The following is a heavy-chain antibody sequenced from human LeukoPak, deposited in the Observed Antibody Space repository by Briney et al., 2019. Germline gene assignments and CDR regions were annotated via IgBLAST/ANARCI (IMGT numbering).Heavy chain of an antibody. Sequence: SVKVSCKASGGTFSSYAISWVRQAPGQGLEWMGGIIPIFGSANYAQKFQGRVTITADESTSTAYMELSSLRSEDTAVYYCARAHSGYDSDWFDPWGQGTLVTVSS. D-gene: IGHD5-12*01. CDR3: ARAHSGYDSDWFDP. CDR2: IIPIFGSA. CDR1: GGTFSSYA. J-gene: IGHJ5*02. V-gene: IGHV1-69*13.